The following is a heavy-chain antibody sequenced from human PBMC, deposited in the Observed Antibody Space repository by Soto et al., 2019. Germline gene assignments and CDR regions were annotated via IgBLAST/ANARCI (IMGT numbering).Heavy chain of an antibody. CDR2: ISWNSGSL. D-gene: IGHD5-12*01. Sequence: EVQLVESGGGLVQPGRSLRLSCAASGFTFDDYAMHCVRQVPGKGLEWVSGISWNSGSLGYADSVKGRFTISRANAKNSLYLDMYSLRAEDTALYYCAKDRIPQTWLSGLDVWGQGTTVNVSS. CDR3: AKDRIPQTWLSGLDV. J-gene: IGHJ6*02. CDR1: GFTFDDYA. V-gene: IGHV3-9*01.